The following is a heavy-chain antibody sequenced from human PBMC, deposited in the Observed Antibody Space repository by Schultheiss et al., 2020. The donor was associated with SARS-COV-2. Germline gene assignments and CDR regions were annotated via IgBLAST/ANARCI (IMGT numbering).Heavy chain of an antibody. CDR3: ATGYSSSWSFDY. CDR2: IYYSGST. CDR1: GGSISSYY. D-gene: IGHD6-13*01. V-gene: IGHV4-59*08. J-gene: IGHJ4*02. Sequence: SETLSLTCTVSGGSISSYYWSWIRQPPGKGLEWIGYIYYSGSTYYNPSLKSRVTISVDTSKNQFSLKLSSVTAADTAVYYCATGYSSSWSFDYWGQGTLVTVSS.